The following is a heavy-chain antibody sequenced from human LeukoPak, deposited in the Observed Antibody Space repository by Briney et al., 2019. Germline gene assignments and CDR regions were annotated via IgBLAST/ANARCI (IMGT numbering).Heavy chain of an antibody. CDR1: GFTFSSYA. V-gene: IGHV3-21*01. J-gene: IGHJ4*02. D-gene: IGHD3-10*01. CDR2: ISSSTYI. CDR3: ARAEGSGSSFDY. Sequence: GGSLRLSCAASGFTFSSYAMSWVRQAPGKGLEWVSSISSSTYIYYADSVKGRFTISRDNAKNSLYLQMNSLRVEDTAVYYCARAEGSGSSFDYWGQGTLVTVSS.